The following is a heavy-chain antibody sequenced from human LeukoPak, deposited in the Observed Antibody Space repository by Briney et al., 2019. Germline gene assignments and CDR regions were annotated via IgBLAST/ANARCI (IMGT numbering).Heavy chain of an antibody. CDR1: GGSFSGYY. CDR2: INHSGST. D-gene: IGHD3-10*01. CDR3: ARVESNGSGSYIEY. J-gene: IGHJ4*02. Sequence: SETLSLTCAVYGGSFSGYYWSWIRQRPGKGLEWIGEINHSGSTNYNPSLKSRVTISVDTSKNQFSLKLSSVTAADTAVYYCARVESNGSGSYIEYWGQGTLVTVSS. V-gene: IGHV4-34*01.